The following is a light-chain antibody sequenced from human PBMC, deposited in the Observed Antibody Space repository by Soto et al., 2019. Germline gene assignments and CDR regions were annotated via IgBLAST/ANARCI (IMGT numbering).Light chain of an antibody. Sequence: DIQMTQSPSSLSGSVGDRVTITCRASQSISNHLNWYQQKPGKAPNLLIFGASSLHSGVPSRFSGSGSGTDFTLTISSLQPEDFAIYYCQQTYSTPITFGQGTRLDIK. CDR1: QSISNH. CDR2: GAS. CDR3: QQTYSTPIT. J-gene: IGKJ5*01. V-gene: IGKV1-39*01.